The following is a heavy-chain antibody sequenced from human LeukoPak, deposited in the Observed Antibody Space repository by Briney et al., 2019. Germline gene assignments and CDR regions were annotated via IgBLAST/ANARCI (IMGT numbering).Heavy chain of an antibody. CDR1: GFTFSSYG. Sequence: GGSLRLSCAASGFTFSSYGMHWVRQAPGKGLEWVAFIRYDGSNKYYADSVKGRFIISRDNSKNTLYLQMNSLRAEDTAVYYCAKDYYYDSSGYYDYWGQGTLVTVSS. CDR2: IRYDGSNK. J-gene: IGHJ4*02. V-gene: IGHV3-30*02. CDR3: AKDYYYDSSGYYDY. D-gene: IGHD3-22*01.